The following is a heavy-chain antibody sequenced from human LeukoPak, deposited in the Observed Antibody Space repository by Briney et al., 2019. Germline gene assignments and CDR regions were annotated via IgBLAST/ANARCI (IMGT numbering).Heavy chain of an antibody. CDR2: IVVGSGNT. J-gene: IGHJ4*02. CDR1: GFTFTSSA. CDR3: AASGHSSSWYYFDF. Sequence: SVKVSFKASGFTFTSSAVQWVRQARRQRLEWIVWIVVGSGNTNYAQKFQERVTITRDMSTSTAYMELSSLRSEDTAVYYCAASGHSSSWYYFDFWGQGTLVTVSS. D-gene: IGHD6-13*01. V-gene: IGHV1-58*01.